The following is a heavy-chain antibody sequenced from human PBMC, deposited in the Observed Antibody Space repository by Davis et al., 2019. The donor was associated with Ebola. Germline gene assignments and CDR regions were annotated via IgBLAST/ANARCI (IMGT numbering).Heavy chain of an antibody. J-gene: IGHJ4*02. Sequence: MPSETLSLTCAVYGGSISSSSYYWGWIRQPPGKGLEWIGCIYYSGSTYYNPSLKSRVTISVDTSKNQFSLKLSSVTAADTAVYYCARRDDFWSGYSHFDYWGQGTLVTVSS. CDR1: GGSISSSSYY. CDR2: IYYSGST. V-gene: IGHV4-39*01. CDR3: ARRDDFWSGYSHFDY. D-gene: IGHD3-3*01.